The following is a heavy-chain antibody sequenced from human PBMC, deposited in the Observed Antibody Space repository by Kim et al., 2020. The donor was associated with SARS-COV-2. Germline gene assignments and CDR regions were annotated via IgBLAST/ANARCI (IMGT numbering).Heavy chain of an antibody. CDR2: IYYSGST. V-gene: IGHV4-39*01. CDR1: GGSISSSSYY. Sequence: SETLSLTCTVSGGSISSSSYYWGWIRQPPGKGLEWIGSIYYSGSTYYNPSLKSRVTISVDTSKNQFSLKLSSVTAADTAVYYCARHPPARIVAKAFDYWGQGTLVTVSS. CDR3: ARHPPARIVAKAFDY. J-gene: IGHJ4*02. D-gene: IGHD3-22*01.